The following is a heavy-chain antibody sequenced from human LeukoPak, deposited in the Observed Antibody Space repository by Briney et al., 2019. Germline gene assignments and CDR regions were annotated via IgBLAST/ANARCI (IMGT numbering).Heavy chain of an antibody. Sequence: PGGSLRLSCAASGFTFSSYSMTWVRQAPGKGLEWVSYISSSSSTIYYADSVKGRFTISRDNAKNSLYLQMNSLRDEDTVVYYCARDQQWLVRGAFDIWGQGTMVTVSS. V-gene: IGHV3-48*02. CDR3: ARDQQWLVRGAFDI. CDR1: GFTFSSYS. CDR2: ISSSSSTI. D-gene: IGHD6-19*01. J-gene: IGHJ3*02.